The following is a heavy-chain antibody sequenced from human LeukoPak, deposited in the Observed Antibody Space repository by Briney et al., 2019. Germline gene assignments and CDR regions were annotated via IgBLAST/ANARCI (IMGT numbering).Heavy chain of an antibody. V-gene: IGHV4-39*07. Sequence: NASETLSLTCTVSGGSISSGNYYWGWIRQPPGKALEWIGSIYYTGSTNYNPSLKSRVTISVDTSKNQVSLKLSSVTAADTAVYYCARVTMIVVVIDYWGQGTLVTVSS. D-gene: IGHD3-22*01. CDR3: ARVTMIVVVIDY. J-gene: IGHJ4*02. CDR2: IYYTGST. CDR1: GGSISSGNYY.